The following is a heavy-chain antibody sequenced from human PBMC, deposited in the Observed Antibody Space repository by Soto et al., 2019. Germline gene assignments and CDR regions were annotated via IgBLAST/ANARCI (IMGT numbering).Heavy chain of an antibody. CDR2: IYHSGST. CDR3: VRDRPHAWFDP. J-gene: IGHJ5*02. CDR1: GGSISSGGYS. Sequence: PSETLSLTCAVSGGSISSGGYSWSWIRQPPGKGLEWIGYIYHSGSTYYNPSLKSRVTISVDRSKNQFSLKLSSVTAADTAFYYCVRDRPHAWFDPWGQGTLVTVSS. V-gene: IGHV4-30-2*01.